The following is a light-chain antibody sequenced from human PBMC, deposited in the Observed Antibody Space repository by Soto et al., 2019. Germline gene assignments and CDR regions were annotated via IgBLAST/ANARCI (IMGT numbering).Light chain of an antibody. V-gene: IGKV3-20*01. J-gene: IGKJ3*01. CDR1: QSVAYTY. Sequence: EIVLTQSPATLSLSPGERATLSCRASQSVAYTYLAWFQQKPGQAPRLLIYGASNRATGIPDRFSGSGSGTDFTLTISRLEPEDFAVYYCQQYGTSPLTFGPGTKADIK. CDR3: QQYGTSPLT. CDR2: GAS.